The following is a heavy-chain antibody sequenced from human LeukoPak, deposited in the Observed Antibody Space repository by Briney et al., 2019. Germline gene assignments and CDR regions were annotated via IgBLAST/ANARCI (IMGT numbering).Heavy chain of an antibody. Sequence: GGSVRLSCGASGFTFISHSMNWVRQAPGKGLEWVSSISSSSSYTYYADSVKGRFTISRDNAKNSLYLQMNSLRAEDTAVYYCARDREGATIGPWFVPWGQATQVTVSS. CDR1: GFTFISHS. V-gene: IGHV3-21*01. J-gene: IGHJ5*02. D-gene: IGHD5-12*01. CDR2: ISSSSSYT. CDR3: ARDREGATIGPWFVP.